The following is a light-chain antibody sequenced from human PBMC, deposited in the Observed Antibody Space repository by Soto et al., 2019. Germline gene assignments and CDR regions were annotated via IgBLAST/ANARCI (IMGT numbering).Light chain of an antibody. V-gene: IGKV3-15*01. CDR1: QNINRN. CDR2: GAS. CDR3: QQYNEWNLT. Sequence: EIVMTQSPATLSVSPGERATLSCRASQNINRNLAWYQQKPGQTPSLLIYGASTRATNVPPRFSGIGSGTEFTLTISGLQSEDFATYHCQQYNEWNLTFGQGAKVEVK. J-gene: IGKJ1*01.